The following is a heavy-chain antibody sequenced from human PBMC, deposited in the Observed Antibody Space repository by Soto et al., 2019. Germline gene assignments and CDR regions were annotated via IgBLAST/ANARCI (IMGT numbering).Heavy chain of an antibody. J-gene: IGHJ4*02. CDR1: EFTFSDYY. Sequence: PGGSLRLSCAASEFTFSDYYMSWIRQGSGKGREWVAHVNPTRTNANYADSVRARFTISRDNARKSLSLQMNNLRDKDTADYYYATLWTSGRYDCFNPQVFDYWGLGTLVTVSS. CDR3: ATLWTSGRYDCFNPQVFDY. V-gene: IGHV3-11*06. D-gene: IGHD3-10*01. CDR2: VNPTRTNA.